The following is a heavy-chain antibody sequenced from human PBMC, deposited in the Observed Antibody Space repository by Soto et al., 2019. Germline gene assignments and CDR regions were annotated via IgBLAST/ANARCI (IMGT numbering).Heavy chain of an antibody. CDR3: VRAGFDP. J-gene: IGHJ5*02. Sequence: QVQLEQSGAEVKKPGASVKVSCTASGYTFTNYAMHWVRQAPRQRLEWMGWINTGNGDTKYSQKFQGRVTITRDSSANTVYMELSSLTSEDTAMYYCVRAGFDPWGQGTLVTVSS. V-gene: IGHV1-3*04. CDR1: GYTFTNYA. CDR2: INTGNGDT.